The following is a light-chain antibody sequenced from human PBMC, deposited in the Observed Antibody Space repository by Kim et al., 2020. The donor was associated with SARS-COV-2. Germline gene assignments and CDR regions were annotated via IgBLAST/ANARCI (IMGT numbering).Light chain of an antibody. CDR2: AAS. V-gene: IGKV1-39*01. CDR3: QQMYSAPFT. Sequence: DIQMTQSPSSLSASVGGRVTITCRASQTIRTYLNWYQQKPGKAPKLLIFAASSLQSGVPSRFSGSGSGTDFTLTISSLQPEDFATYYCQQMYSAPFTFGQGTKVDIK. CDR1: QTIRTY. J-gene: IGKJ1*01.